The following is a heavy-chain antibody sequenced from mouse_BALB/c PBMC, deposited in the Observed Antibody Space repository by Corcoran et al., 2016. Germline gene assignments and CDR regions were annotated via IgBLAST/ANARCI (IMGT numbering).Heavy chain of an antibody. D-gene: IGHD1-1*01. V-gene: IGHV9-3-1*01. J-gene: IGHJ4*01. CDR1: GYTFTNYG. Sequence: QIQLVQSGPELKKPGETVKISCKASGYTFTNYGMNWVKQAPGKGLKWMGWINTYTGEPTYADDFKGRFAFSLETSASTAYLQINNLKNEDTATYFCARKGYYGSSMDYWGQGTSVTVSS. CDR3: ARKGYYGSSMDY. CDR2: INTYTGEP.